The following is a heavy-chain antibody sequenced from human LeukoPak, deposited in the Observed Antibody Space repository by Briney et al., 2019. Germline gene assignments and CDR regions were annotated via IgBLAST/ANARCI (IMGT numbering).Heavy chain of an antibody. Sequence: RSQTLSLTCAVFGGSISSGGYSWRWLRQPPGKGLEGIGYIYHCGSTYYNPSLKSRVTISVDRSKNQFSLKLSSVTAADTAVYYCARGGTRRSGYDLPSNAFDIWGQGTMVTVS. D-gene: IGHD5-12*01. CDR2: IYHCGST. CDR3: ARGGTRRSGYDLPSNAFDI. V-gene: IGHV4-30-2*01. J-gene: IGHJ3*02. CDR1: GGSISSGGYS.